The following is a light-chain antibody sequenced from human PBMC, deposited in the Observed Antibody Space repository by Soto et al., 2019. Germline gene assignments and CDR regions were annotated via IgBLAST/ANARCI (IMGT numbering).Light chain of an antibody. V-gene: IGKV3-11*01. CDR2: DAS. CDR3: QQRSSWPRT. CDR1: QSVSSY. J-gene: IGKJ2*01. Sequence: ESVLTQSPATLSLSPGERATLSCRASQSVSSYLAWYQQKPGQTPRLLIYDASNRATGIPARFSGSGSGTDFTLTISSLEPEDFSGYYCQQRSSWPRTFGQGTKLEIK.